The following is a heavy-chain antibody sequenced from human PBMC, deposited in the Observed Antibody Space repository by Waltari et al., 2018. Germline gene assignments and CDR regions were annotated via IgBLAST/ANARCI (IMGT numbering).Heavy chain of an antibody. J-gene: IGHJ4*02. V-gene: IGHV1-8*01. CDR1: GYTFTSYD. D-gene: IGHD3-10*01. CDR2: MNPNSGNT. CDR3: ATLTERKGGSGSAYFDY. Sequence: QVQLVQSGAEVKKPGASVTVSCTGSGYTFTSYDLTLVRQAPGPGLEWMGWMNPNSGNTGYAEKFKGRVTMTRNTSINTAYMELTSLRSEDTAVYYCATLTERKGGSGSAYFDYWGQGTLVTVSS.